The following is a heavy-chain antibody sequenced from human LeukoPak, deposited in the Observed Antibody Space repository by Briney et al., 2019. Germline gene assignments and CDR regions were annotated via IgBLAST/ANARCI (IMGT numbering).Heavy chain of an antibody. D-gene: IGHD2-15*01. CDR3: AREAYSPLYYYYGMDV. CDR2: IYYSGST. V-gene: IGHV4-59*12. J-gene: IGHJ6*02. Sequence: RPSETLSLTCTVSGGSISSYYWSWIRQPPGKGLEWIGYIYYSGSTYYNPSLKSRVTISVDTSKNQFSLKLSSVTAADTAVYYCAREAYSPLYYYYGMDVWGQGTTVTVSS. CDR1: GGSISSYY.